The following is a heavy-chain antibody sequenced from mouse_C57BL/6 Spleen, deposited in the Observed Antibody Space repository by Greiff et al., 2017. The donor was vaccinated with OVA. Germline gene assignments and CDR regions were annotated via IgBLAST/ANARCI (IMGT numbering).Heavy chain of an antibody. V-gene: IGHV1-64*01. CDR1: GYTFTSYW. Sequence: QVQLKQPGAELVKPGASVKLSCKASGYTFTSYWMHWVKQRPGQGLEWIGMIHPNSGSTNYNEKFKSKATLTVDKSSSTAYMQLSSLTSEDSAVYYCARRGYLYAMDYWGQGTSVTVSS. CDR2: IHPNSGST. J-gene: IGHJ4*01. CDR3: ARRGYLYAMDY. D-gene: IGHD3-1*01.